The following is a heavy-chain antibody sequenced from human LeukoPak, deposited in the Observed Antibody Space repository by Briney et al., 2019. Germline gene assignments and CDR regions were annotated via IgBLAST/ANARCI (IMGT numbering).Heavy chain of an antibody. Sequence: ASVKVSCKTSGYIFTDYYIHWVRQAPGQGLEWIGIIYPSGGTTDSSQKFKGRVTVTRDTSTSTVYMELRTLRSEDTAIYYCIREYEGGYFDYWGQGTLVTVPS. CDR3: IREYEGGYFDY. V-gene: IGHV1-46*01. CDR1: GYIFTDYY. CDR2: IYPSGGTT. J-gene: IGHJ4*02. D-gene: IGHD3-16*01.